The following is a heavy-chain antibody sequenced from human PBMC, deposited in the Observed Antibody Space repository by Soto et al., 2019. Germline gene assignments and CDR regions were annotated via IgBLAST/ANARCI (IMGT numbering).Heavy chain of an antibody. J-gene: IGHJ2*01. D-gene: IGHD3-16*01. V-gene: IGHV3-23*01. CDR2: VDRTGSAT. Sequence: EVQLLQSGGDSVQPGGSLRLSCAASGFTFSSYAMSWVRQDPGKGLGWLSTVDRTGSATYYADSVKSRFTISRDNSKNTLFLQMNSLTAEDTAVYYCAKIGDPTYGNWYFDLWGRGTLITVSS. CDR3: AKIGDPTYGNWYFDL. CDR1: GFTFSSYA.